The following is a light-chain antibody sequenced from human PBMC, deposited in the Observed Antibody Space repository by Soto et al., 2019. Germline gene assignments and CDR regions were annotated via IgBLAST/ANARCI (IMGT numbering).Light chain of an antibody. J-gene: IGLJ2*01. V-gene: IGLV2-23*03. Sequence: QSDLTQPASVSGSPGQSITISCTGTSSDVGSYNLVSWYQQHPGKAPKLMIYEGSKRPSGVSNRFSGSKSGNTASLTISGLQAEDEADYYCCSYAGSSTVKFGGGTKLTVL. CDR3: CSYAGSSTVK. CDR2: EGS. CDR1: SSDVGSYNL.